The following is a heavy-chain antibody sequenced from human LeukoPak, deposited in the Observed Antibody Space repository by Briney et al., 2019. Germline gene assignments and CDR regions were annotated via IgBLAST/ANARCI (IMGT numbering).Heavy chain of an antibody. CDR3: AKDARRSDGWYFFDH. Sequence: GGSLRLSWAASGXAFSSQAMGWVRQAPGKGLEWVSVISDSGDTTYYADSVKARFTISRDNSKNTLYLQMNSLRAEDTAIYYCAKDARRSDGWYFFDHWGQGALVTVSS. CDR1: GXAFSSQA. J-gene: IGHJ4*02. D-gene: IGHD6-19*01. V-gene: IGHV3-23*01. CDR2: ISDSGDTT.